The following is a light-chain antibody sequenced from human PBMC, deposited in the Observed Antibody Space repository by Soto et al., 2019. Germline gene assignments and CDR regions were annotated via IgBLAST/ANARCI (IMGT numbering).Light chain of an antibody. J-gene: IGKJ4*01. CDR2: WAS. CDR3: QQYYSTPPT. Sequence: DIVMTQSPDSLAVSLGERATINCKSSQSVLYSSNNKNYLAWYQQKPGQPPKLLIYWASTRESGVPDRFSGSGSGTDITLTISSLQAEDVAVYYCQQYYSTPPTFGGGTKVDIK. V-gene: IGKV4-1*01. CDR1: QSVLYSSNNKNY.